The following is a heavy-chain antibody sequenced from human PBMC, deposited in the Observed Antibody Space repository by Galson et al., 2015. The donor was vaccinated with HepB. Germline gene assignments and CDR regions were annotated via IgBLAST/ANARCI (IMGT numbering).Heavy chain of an antibody. V-gene: IGHV3-30*04. CDR1: GFTFSSYA. D-gene: IGHD6-13*01. CDR2: ISYDGSNK. J-gene: IGHJ6*02. Sequence: SLRLSCAASGFTFSSYAMQWVRQAPGKGLEWVAVISYDGSNKYYADSVKGRFTISRDNSKNTLYLQMNSLRAEDTAVYYCARDYASSWYFNHYYGMDVWGQGTTVTVSS. CDR3: ARDYASSWYFNHYYGMDV.